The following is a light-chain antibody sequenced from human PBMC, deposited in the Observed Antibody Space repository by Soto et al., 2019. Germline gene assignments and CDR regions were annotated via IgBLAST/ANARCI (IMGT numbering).Light chain of an antibody. CDR3: QQRSNWPQYT. Sequence: EIVLTQSPATLSLSPGERATLSCRASQSVSSYLAWYQQKPGQAPRLLIYDASNRATGISARFSGSGSGTDFTLTISSLEPGDFAVYYCQQRSNWPQYTFGQGTKLEIK. CDR1: QSVSSY. J-gene: IGKJ2*01. V-gene: IGKV3-11*01. CDR2: DAS.